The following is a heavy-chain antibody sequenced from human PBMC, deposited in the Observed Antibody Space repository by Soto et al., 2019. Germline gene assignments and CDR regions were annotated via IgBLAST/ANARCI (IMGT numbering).Heavy chain of an antibody. CDR2: VGTSGRST. Sequence: DGTIRLPCSACGIRLCQTRSYRAAQVARKALEAISAVGTSGRSTYYADSVKDRFTISRDKSKNTLFLQMGSLRPEDTAVYYWVNQAHGLDGVAFDYWGQGTQVTVSS. D-gene: IGHD2-15*01. CDR3: VNQAHGLDGVAFDY. V-gene: IGHV3-64D*06. CDR1: GIRLCQTR. J-gene: IGHJ4*02.